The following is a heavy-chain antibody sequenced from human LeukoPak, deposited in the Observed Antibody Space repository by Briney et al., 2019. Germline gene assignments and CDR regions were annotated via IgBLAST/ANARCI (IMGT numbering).Heavy chain of an antibody. Sequence: GGSLRLSCAASGFTFSSHWMSWVRQSPGMGLEWVANISQDGSDKHYVDSVKGRFTISRDNAERSLYLQMNSLRAEDTAVYYCARDHVAPGLIFDSWGQGTLVTVSS. J-gene: IGHJ4*02. V-gene: IGHV3-7*03. D-gene: IGHD3-16*01. CDR1: GFTFSSHW. CDR3: ARDHVAPGLIFDS. CDR2: ISQDGSDK.